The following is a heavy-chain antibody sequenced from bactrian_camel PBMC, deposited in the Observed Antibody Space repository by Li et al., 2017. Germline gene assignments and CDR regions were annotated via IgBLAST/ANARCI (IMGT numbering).Heavy chain of an antibody. CDR2: IVVHGFTT. J-gene: IGHJ4*01. CDR1: GYPHIGSTFC. D-gene: IGHD6*01. CDR3: AEGRGSRGEHCYSLNY. V-gene: IGHV3S1*01. Sequence: HVQLVESGGGSVEAGGSLRLSCAVSGYPHIGSTFCVGWFRQAPGQEREGAAGIVVHGFTTYYSDSAKGRFTISQDSARNTVYLQMNNLQPEDTATYYCAEGRGSRGEHCYSLNYWGQGTQVTVS.